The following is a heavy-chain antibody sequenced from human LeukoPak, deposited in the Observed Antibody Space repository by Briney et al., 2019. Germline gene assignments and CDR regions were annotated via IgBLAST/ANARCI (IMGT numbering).Heavy chain of an antibody. D-gene: IGHD4-17*01. V-gene: IGHV3-33*01. CDR3: ARDYTVTGPDGYYYYYGMDV. J-gene: IGHJ6*02. CDR1: GFTFSSYG. Sequence: PGGSLRLSCAAYGFTFSSYGMHWVRQAPGKGLEWVAVIWYDGSNKYYADSVKGRFTISRDNSKNKLYLQMNSLRAEDTAVYYCARDYTVTGPDGYYYYYGMDVWGQGTTVTVSS. CDR2: IWYDGSNK.